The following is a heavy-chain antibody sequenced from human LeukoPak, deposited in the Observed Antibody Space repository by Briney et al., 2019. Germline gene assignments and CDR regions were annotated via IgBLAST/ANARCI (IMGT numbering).Heavy chain of an antibody. V-gene: IGHV3-48*02. Sequence: PGGSLRLSCTASGVTLSSYAMSWARQAPGKGLEWVSYISSSSSTIYYADSVKGRFTISRDNAKNSLYLQMNSLRDEDTAVYYCARDLDLDYWGQGTLVTVSS. CDR3: ARDLDLDY. CDR1: GVTLSSYA. J-gene: IGHJ4*02. CDR2: ISSSSSTI.